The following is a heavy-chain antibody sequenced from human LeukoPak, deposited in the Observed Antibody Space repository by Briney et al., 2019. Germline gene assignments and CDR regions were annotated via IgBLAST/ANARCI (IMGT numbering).Heavy chain of an antibody. CDR1: GGSISSSSYY. V-gene: IGHV4-39*07. CDR2: IYYSGST. J-gene: IGHJ4*02. D-gene: IGHD6-6*01. Sequence: SETLSLTCTVSGGSISSSSYYWGWVRQPPGKGLEWIGSIYYSGSTYYNPSLKSRVTISVDTSKNQFSLKLSSVTAADTAVYYCATRAYPSIAAQFDYWGQGTLVTVSS. CDR3: ATRAYPSIAAQFDY.